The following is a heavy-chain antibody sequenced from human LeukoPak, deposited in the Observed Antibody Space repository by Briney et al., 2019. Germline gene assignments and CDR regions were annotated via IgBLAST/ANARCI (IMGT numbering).Heavy chain of an antibody. V-gene: IGHV3-74*01. J-gene: IGHJ6*02. CDR3: ARDEGTYGMDV. CDR2: INRDGSTT. CDR1: GFTFSSYR. Sequence: GGSLRLSCAASGFTFSSYRVHWVRQTPGEGLVWVSRINRDGSTTNYADSVKGRFTISRDNAKNTLYLQMNSLRAEDAAVYYCARDEGTYGMDVWGQGTTVTVSS. D-gene: IGHD1-1*01.